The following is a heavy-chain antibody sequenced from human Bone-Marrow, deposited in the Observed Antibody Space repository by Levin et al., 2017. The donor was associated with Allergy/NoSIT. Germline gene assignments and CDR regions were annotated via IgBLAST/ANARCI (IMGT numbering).Heavy chain of an antibody. J-gene: IGHJ3*02. CDR1: GFTFDDYA. D-gene: IGHD4-17*01. CDR3: AKDTTVTTGWWAFDI. CDR2: ISWNSGSI. Sequence: GGSLRLSCAASGFTFDDYAMHWVRQAPGKGLEWVSGISWNSGSIGYADSVKGRFTISRDNAKNSLYLQMNSLRAEDTALYYCAKDTTVTTGWWAFDIWGQGTMVTVSS. V-gene: IGHV3-9*01.